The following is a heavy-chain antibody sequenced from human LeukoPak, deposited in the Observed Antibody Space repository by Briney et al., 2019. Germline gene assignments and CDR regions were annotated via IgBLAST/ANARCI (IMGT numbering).Heavy chain of an antibody. J-gene: IGHJ4*02. CDR3: ARDSRFVELPYYFDF. CDR2: ISSSSSYI. CDR1: GFTFSSYS. V-gene: IGHV3-21*01. Sequence: PGGSLRLSCAASGFTFSSYSMNWVRQAPGKGLEWVSSISSSSSYIYYADSVKGRFTISRDNAKNSLYLQMNSLRAEDTAVYYCARDSRFVELPYYFDFWGQGTLVTVSS. D-gene: IGHD1-7*01.